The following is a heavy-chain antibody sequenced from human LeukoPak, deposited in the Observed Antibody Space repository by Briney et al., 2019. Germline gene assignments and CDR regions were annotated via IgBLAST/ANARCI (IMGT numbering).Heavy chain of an antibody. Sequence: GGSLRLSCAASGFTFSSYGMSWVRQAPGKGLDWVSAISGSGGSTYYADSVKGRFTISRDNSKNTLYLQMNSLRAEDTAVYYCAKDDPDYYGSGDWGQGTLVTVSS. V-gene: IGHV3-23*01. D-gene: IGHD3-10*01. CDR3: AKDDPDYYGSGD. J-gene: IGHJ4*02. CDR2: ISGSGGST. CDR1: GFTFSSYG.